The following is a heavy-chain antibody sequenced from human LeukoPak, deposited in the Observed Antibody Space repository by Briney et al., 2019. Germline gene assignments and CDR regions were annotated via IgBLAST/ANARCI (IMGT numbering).Heavy chain of an antibody. J-gene: IGHJ3*02. V-gene: IGHV1-2*02. CDR2: INPNSGGT. Sequence: GASVKVSCKASGYTFTGYYMHWVRQAPGQGLEWMGWINPNSGGTNYAQKFQGRVTMTRDTSISTAYMELSRLRSDDTAVYYCARDGAYCGGDCYSGTDAFDIWGQGTMVTVSS. CDR3: ARDGAYCGGDCYSGTDAFDI. D-gene: IGHD2-21*02. CDR1: GYTFTGYY.